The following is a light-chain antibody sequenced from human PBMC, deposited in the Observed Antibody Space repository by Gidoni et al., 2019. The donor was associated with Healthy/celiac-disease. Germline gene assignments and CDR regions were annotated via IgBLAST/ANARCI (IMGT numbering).Light chain of an antibody. CDR1: QSVLYSSNNKNY. J-gene: IGKJ2*04. CDR3: QQYYSTPCS. Sequence: IVMTQSPAPLALSLGERATINCTSSQSVLYSSNNKNYLAWYQQKPGQPPKLLIYGASTRPPGVPGRFSGGGSGTDFTLTISSLQAEDVAVYYCQQYYSTPCSFGQGTKLEIK. V-gene: IGKV4-1*01. CDR2: GAS.